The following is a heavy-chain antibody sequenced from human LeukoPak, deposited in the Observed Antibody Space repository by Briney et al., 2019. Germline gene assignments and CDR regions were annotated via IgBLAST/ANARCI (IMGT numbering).Heavy chain of an antibody. CDR2: ISGSGGST. CDR3: AKNSVGLPWFGDYGVDV. J-gene: IGHJ6*02. V-gene: IGHV3-23*01. D-gene: IGHD3-10*01. Sequence: GGSLRLSCAASGFTFSSYAMTWVRQAPGKGLEWVSTISGSGGSTYYADSVKGRFTISRDNSKNTLYLQMNSLRDEDTAVFHCAKNSVGLPWFGDYGVDVWGQGTTVTVSS. CDR1: GFTFSSYA.